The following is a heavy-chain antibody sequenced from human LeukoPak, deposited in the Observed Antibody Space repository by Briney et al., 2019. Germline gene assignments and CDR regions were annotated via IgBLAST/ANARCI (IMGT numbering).Heavy chain of an antibody. Sequence: PSETLSLTCTVSGGSISSYYWSWIRQPPGKGLEWIGYIYYSGSTNYNPSLKSRVTISVDTSKNQFSLKLSSVTAADTAVYYCARHGDYGDYFDYWGQGTLVTVSS. CDR3: ARHGDYGDYFDY. CDR1: GGSISSYY. D-gene: IGHD4-17*01. V-gene: IGHV4-59*01. CDR2: IYYSGST. J-gene: IGHJ4*02.